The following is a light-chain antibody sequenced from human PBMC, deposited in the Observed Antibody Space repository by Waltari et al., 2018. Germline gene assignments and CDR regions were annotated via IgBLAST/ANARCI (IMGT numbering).Light chain of an antibody. Sequence: DIPMSQSPSSVSASVGDRVTLTCRASQGISSRLAWYQQKPGKAPQLLISDASSLHSGVPSRFSGSGSGTDFTLTISSLQPEDFATYYCLQVNSFPRTFGQGTKVEVK. V-gene: IGKV1-12*01. J-gene: IGKJ1*01. CDR2: DAS. CDR3: LQVNSFPRT. CDR1: QGISSR.